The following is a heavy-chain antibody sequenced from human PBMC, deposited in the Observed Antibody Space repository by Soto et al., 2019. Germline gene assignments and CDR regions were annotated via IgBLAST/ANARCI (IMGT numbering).Heavy chain of an antibody. Sequence: GGSLRLSCAASGFTFISYAMSWVRQAPGKGLEWVSAISGSGGGTYYADSVKGRFTISRDNSKNTLYLQMNSLRAEDTAVYYCAKELEYYYYYYMDVWGKGTTVTVSS. J-gene: IGHJ6*03. CDR2: ISGSGGGT. CDR1: GFTFISYA. V-gene: IGHV3-23*01. CDR3: AKELEYYYYYYMDV. D-gene: IGHD1-1*01.